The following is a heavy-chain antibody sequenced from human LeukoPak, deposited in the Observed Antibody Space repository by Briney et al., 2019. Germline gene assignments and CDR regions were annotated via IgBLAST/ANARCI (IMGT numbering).Heavy chain of an antibody. CDR2: INQDGGTT. Sequence: EGSLRLSCAASGFTFSSLWMSWVRQAPGRGPEGVANINQDGGTTYYVASVKGRFTISRDNAKNSLSLQMSSLRAEDTAVYYCTKDRQGPNQYHMDVWGKGTTVTVSS. CDR3: TKDRQGPNQYHMDV. J-gene: IGHJ6*03. CDR1: GFTFSSLW. V-gene: IGHV3-7*01.